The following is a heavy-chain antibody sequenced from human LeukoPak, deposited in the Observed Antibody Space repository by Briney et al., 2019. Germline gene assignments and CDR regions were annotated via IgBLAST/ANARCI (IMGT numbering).Heavy chain of an antibody. CDR3: ARNQYYDILTDPYYYGMDV. J-gene: IGHJ6*02. D-gene: IGHD3-9*01. CDR1: GFTFSSYS. Sequence: PGGSLRLSCAASGFTFSSYSMNWVRQAPGKGLEWVSYISSSSSTIYYADSVKGRFTISRDNAKNSLYLQMNSQRAEDTAVYYCARNQYYDILTDPYYYGMDVWGQGTTVTVSS. CDR2: ISSSSSTI. V-gene: IGHV3-48*01.